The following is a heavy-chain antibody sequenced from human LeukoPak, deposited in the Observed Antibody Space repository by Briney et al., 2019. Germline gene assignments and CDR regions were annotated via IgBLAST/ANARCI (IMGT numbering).Heavy chain of an antibody. V-gene: IGHV3-66*02. CDR1: GFTVSSHY. D-gene: IGHD6-13*01. CDR3: ARIEEYSSSWFGGGYFDH. Sequence: GGSLRLPCAASGFTVSSHYMSWVRQAPGKGLEWVSVIYKSGSTYYADSVKGRFTISRDSSKNTLYLQMSSLRGDDTAVYYCARIEEYSSSWFGGGYFDHWGQGTLVTVSS. CDR2: IYKSGST. J-gene: IGHJ4*02.